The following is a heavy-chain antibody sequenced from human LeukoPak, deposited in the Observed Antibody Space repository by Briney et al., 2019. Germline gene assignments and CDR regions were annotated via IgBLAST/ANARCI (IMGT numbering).Heavy chain of an antibody. D-gene: IGHD6-19*01. CDR3: ARGRSSGWYDYYYYGMDV. Sequence: GASVKVSCKASGYTFTSYGISWVRQAPGQGLEWMGWISAYNGNTNYAQKLQGRVTMTTDTSTSTAYMELRNLRSDDTAVYYCARGRSSGWYDYYYYGMDVWGQGTTVTVSS. J-gene: IGHJ6*02. CDR1: GYTFTSYG. V-gene: IGHV1-18*01. CDR2: ISAYNGNT.